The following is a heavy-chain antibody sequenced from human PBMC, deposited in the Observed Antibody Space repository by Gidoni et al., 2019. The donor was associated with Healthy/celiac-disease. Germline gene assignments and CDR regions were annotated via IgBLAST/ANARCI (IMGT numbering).Heavy chain of an antibody. V-gene: IGHV4-34*01. J-gene: IGHJ6*02. CDR3: ARGRFLEWSTTSHYTPRRFAYGMDV. Sequence: QVQLQQWGAGLLKPSETLSLTCAVYGGSFSGYYWSWIRQPPGKGLEWIGEINHSGSTNYNPSLKSRVTISVDTSKNQFSLKLSSVTAADTAVYYCARGRFLEWSTTSHYTPRRFAYGMDVWGQGTTVTVSS. CDR1: GGSFSGYY. CDR2: INHSGST. D-gene: IGHD3-3*01.